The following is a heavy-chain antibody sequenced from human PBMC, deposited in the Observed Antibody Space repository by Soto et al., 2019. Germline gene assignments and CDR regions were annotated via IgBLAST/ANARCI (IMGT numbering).Heavy chain of an antibody. D-gene: IGHD2-15*01. V-gene: IGHV3-11*01. CDR3: ASRYCSGGSCYSAALGY. Sequence: TGGSLRLSCAASGFTFSDFYMSWIRQAPGKGLEWVSYISSSGSTIYYADSVKGRFTISRDNAKNSLYLQMNSLRAEDTAVYYCASRYCSGGSCYSAALGYWGQGTLVTVSS. CDR2: ISSSGSTI. J-gene: IGHJ4*02. CDR1: GFTFSDFY.